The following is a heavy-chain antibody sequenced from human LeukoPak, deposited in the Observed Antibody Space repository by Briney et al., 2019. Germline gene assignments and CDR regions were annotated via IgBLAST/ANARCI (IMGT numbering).Heavy chain of an antibody. CDR2: IWYDGSNK. J-gene: IGHJ4*02. V-gene: IGHV3-30*02. D-gene: IGHD3-3*01. CDR3: ASSYYGFWN. Sequence: GGSLRLSCAASGFTFSNYGMHWVRQAPGKGLEWVAFIWYDGSNKYYADSVKGRFTISRDNSKNTVYLQMNSLRAEDTAVYYCASSYYGFWNWGQGTLVTVSS. CDR1: GFTFSNYG.